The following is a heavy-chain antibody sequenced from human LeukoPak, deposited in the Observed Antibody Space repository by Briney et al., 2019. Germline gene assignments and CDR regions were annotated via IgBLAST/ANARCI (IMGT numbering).Heavy chain of an antibody. D-gene: IGHD2-15*01. CDR1: GFTFSSYD. Sequence: GGSLRLSCAASGFTFSSYDMTWVRQAPGKGLEWVSYISNSGSTIYYADSVKGRFTISRDNAKNSLYLQMNSLRAEDTAVYYCARDSGGSSPFDYWGQGTLVTVSS. CDR2: ISNSGSTI. CDR3: ARDSGGSSPFDY. J-gene: IGHJ4*02. V-gene: IGHV3-48*03.